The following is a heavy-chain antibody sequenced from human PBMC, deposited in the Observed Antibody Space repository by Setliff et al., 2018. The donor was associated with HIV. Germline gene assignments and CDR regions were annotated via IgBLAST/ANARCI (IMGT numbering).Heavy chain of an antibody. D-gene: IGHD3-9*01. CDR2: IIPILGVA. CDR1: GGTFNTYV. V-gene: IGHV1-69*10. Sequence: ASVKVSCKASGGTFNTYVISWLRQAPGQGLEWMGGIIPILGVANYAQKFQGRLTITADKSTNTAYMELSSLKSEDTAVYYCATSPRGTYYDILTGLPRGYFDPWGQGTQVTVSS. J-gene: IGHJ5*02. CDR3: ATSPRGTYYDILTGLPRGYFDP.